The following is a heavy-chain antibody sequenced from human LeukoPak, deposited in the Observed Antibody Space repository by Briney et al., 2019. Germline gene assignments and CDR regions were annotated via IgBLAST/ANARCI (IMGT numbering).Heavy chain of an antibody. V-gene: IGHV1-69*04. CDR1: GGTFSGYA. CDR2: IIPTLGIA. CDR3: AGPQRILLGIEGYYYGMDV. J-gene: IGHJ6*02. D-gene: IGHD7-27*01. Sequence: SVKVSCKASGGTFSGYAISWVRQAPGQGLEWMGRIIPTLGIANYAQKFQGRVTITADKSTSTAYMELSSLRSEDTAVYYCAGPQRILLGIEGYYYGMDVWGQGTTVTVSS.